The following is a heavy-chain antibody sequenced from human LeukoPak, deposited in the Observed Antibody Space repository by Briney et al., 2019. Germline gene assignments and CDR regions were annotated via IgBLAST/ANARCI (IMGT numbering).Heavy chain of an antibody. CDR3: AEDGYDYYYYYMDV. J-gene: IGHJ6*03. CDR1: GLTFSSYA. CDR2: ITGSGGST. V-gene: IGHV3-23*01. Sequence: GGSLRLSCAASGLTFSSYAMSWVRQAPGKALEWVSAITGSGGSTYYADSVKGRFTISRDNSKNTLYLQMNSLRAEDTAVYYCAEDGYDYYYYYMDVWGKGTTVTVSS. D-gene: IGHD1-1*01.